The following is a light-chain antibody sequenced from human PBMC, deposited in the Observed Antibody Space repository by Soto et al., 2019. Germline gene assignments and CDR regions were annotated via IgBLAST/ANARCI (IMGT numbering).Light chain of an antibody. CDR2: KAS. J-gene: IGKJ1*01. CDR3: QQYNTYLT. V-gene: IGKV1-5*03. CDR1: QSISSW. Sequence: DIQMTQSPSTLSASVVDRVTITCRASQSISSWLAWYQQKPGKAPKLLIYKASSLESGVPSRFSGSGSGTEFTLTISSLQPDDFATYYCQQYNTYLTFGQGTNVEIK.